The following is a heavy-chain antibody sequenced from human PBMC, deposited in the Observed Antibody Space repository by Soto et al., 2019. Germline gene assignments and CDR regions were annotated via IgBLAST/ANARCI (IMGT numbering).Heavy chain of an antibody. J-gene: IGHJ3*02. CDR1: GYTFINYG. Sequence: VQLVQSGAEVKKPGASVKVSCKASGYTFINYGFNWVRQAPGQGLEWMGWISAYNGNTDLAQKFQGRVTMTTDTSTSTAYMELRSLRSDDTAVYFCARGADYIHEAFEIWGQGTMVSVSS. CDR3: ARGADYIHEAFEI. CDR2: ISAYNGNT. V-gene: IGHV1-18*01. D-gene: IGHD4-4*01.